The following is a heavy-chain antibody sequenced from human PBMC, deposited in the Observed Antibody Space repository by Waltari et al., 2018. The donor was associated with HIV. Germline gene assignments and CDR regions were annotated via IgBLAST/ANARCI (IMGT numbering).Heavy chain of an antibody. CDR1: GGSFTSYY. D-gene: IGHD3-10*01. CDR3: GRNLLVGESRWFDA. CDR2: IYYTGNT. V-gene: IGHV4-4*07. Sequence: QVQLQESGPGLVRPSETLSLTCTVPGGSFTSYYWTWVRQAAGQGKGWIGLIYYTGNTNQNPTLKSRVTMSVDTYNNQLSLRLSSVTAADTAVYYCGRNLLVGESRWFDAWGQGTLVTVSS. J-gene: IGHJ5*02.